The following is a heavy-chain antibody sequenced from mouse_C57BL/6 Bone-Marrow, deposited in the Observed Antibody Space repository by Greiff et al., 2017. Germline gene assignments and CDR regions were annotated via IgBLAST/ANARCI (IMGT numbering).Heavy chain of an antibody. J-gene: IGHJ4*01. D-gene: IGHD1-1*01. CDR1: GYTFTSYW. Sequence: VKLQQPGAELVKPGTSVKLSCKASGYTFTSYWMHWVKQRPGQGLEWIGVIDPSDSYTNYNQKFKGKATLTVDTSSSTAYMQLSSLTSEDSAVYYCARGEGITTVSYAMDYWGQGTSVTVSS. V-gene: IGHV1-59*01. CDR3: ARGEGITTVSYAMDY. CDR2: IDPSDSYT.